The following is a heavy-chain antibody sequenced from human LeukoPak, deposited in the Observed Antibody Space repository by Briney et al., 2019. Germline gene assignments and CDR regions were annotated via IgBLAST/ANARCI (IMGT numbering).Heavy chain of an antibody. J-gene: IGHJ6*04. D-gene: IGHD6-19*01. V-gene: IGHV1-69*06. CDR1: GGTFSSYA. CDR2: IIPIFGAA. Sequence: ASVKVSCKASGGTFSSYAISWVRQAPGQGLKWMGGIIPIFGAASYAQKFQGRVTITADKSTSTAYMELSSLRSEDTAVYYCARVGYSSGWGKYYYYYGMDVWGKGTTVTVSS. CDR3: ARVGYSSGWGKYYYYYGMDV.